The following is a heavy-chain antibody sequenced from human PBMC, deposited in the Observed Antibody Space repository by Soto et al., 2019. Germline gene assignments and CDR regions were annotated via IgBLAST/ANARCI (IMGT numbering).Heavy chain of an antibody. V-gene: IGHV3-21*06. J-gene: IGHJ4*02. CDR3: ARESEDLTSNFDY. Sequence: GGSLRLSCAASGFTFTRYSMHWVRQAPGKGLEWVSSISSTTNYIYYGDSMKGRFTISRDNAKNSLYLEMNSLRAEDTAVYYCARESEDLTSNFDYWGQGTLVTVSS. CDR1: GFTFTRYS. CDR2: ISSTTNYI.